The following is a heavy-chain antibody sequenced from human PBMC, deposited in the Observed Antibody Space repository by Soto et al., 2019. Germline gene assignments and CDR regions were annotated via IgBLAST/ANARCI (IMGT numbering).Heavy chain of an antibody. J-gene: IGHJ6*02. V-gene: IGHV5-10-1*03. CDR1: GYSFTSYW. D-gene: IGHD3-10*01. Sequence: EVQLVQSGAEVKKPGESLRISCKGSGYSFTSYWISWVRQMPGKGLEWMGRIDPSDSYTNYSPSFQGHVTISADKSISTAYLQWSSLKASDTAMYYCARHAWFGELYYYYYGMDVWGQGTTVTVSS. CDR3: ARHAWFGELYYYYYGMDV. CDR2: IDPSDSYT.